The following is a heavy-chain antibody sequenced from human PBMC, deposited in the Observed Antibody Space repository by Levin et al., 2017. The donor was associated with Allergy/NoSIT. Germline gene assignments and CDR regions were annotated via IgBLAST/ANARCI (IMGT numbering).Heavy chain of an antibody. Sequence: ASVKVSCKASGYTFTGYYMHWVRQAPGQGLEWMGWINPNSGGTNYAQKFQGRVTMTRDTSISTAYMELSRLRSDDTAVYYCASTGWLPKNNYYYYYGMDVWGQGTTVTVSS. V-gene: IGHV1-2*02. CDR2: INPNSGGT. CDR3: ASTGWLPKNNYYYYYGMDV. D-gene: IGHD5-18*01. J-gene: IGHJ6*02. CDR1: GYTFTGYY.